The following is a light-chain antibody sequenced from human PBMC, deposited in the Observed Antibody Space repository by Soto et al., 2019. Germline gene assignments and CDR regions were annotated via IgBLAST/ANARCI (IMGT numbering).Light chain of an antibody. CDR2: QAS. CDR1: QSISSW. J-gene: IGKJ1*01. CDR3: QQYNSHSET. Sequence: DIQMTQSPSTLSASVGDRVTITCGTSQSISSWLDWYQQKPGKAPKLLIHQASSLASGVPSRLRGGGSGTELTITINSMKDDDFETYYCQQYNSHSETFGQGTKVDIK. V-gene: IGKV1-5*03.